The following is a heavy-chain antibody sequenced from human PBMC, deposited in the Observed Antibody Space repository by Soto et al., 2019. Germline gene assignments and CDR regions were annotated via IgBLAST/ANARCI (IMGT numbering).Heavy chain of an antibody. V-gene: IGHV4-59*01. CDR2: IYYSGST. CDR3: ARVLFGRGNWFDP. Sequence: QVQLQESGPGLVKPSETLSLTCTVSGGSISSYYWSWIRQPPGKGLEWIGYIYYSGSTNYNPSLQSRVTISVDTSKNQVLLKLSPVTAADTAVYYCARVLFGRGNWFDPWGQGTLVTVSS. D-gene: IGHD3-3*01. J-gene: IGHJ5*02. CDR1: GGSISSYY.